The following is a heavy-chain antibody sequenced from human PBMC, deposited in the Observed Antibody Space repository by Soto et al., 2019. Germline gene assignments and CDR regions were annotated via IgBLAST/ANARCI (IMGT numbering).Heavy chain of an antibody. CDR2: ISYDGSVK. CDR1: GFIFSNYG. J-gene: IGHJ4*02. D-gene: IGHD2-8*02. V-gene: IGHV3-30*18. CDR3: AKDGTGGPPYYLDY. Sequence: GGSLRLSCAASGFIFSNYGMHWVRQAPGKGLEWVTIISYDGSVKYYADSVKGRFTISRDNSKNTLYLQMNSLRAEDTAVYYCAKDGTGGPPYYLDYCGQVTLVTVSS.